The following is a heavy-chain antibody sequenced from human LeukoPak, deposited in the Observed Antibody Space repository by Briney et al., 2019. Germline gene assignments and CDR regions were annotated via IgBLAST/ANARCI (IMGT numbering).Heavy chain of an antibody. D-gene: IGHD2-21*01. CDR3: APRVVVITAPFDY. J-gene: IGHJ4*02. V-gene: IGHV3-30*02. CDR2: IRYDGTDK. Sequence: PGGSLRLSCAASGFTFSSFGMHWVRQAPGKGLEWVAFIRYDGTDKYYADSVKGRFTISRDNSKNTLYPQMNSLRPEDTAVYYCAPRVVVITAPFDYWGQGTLVTVSS. CDR1: GFTFSSFG.